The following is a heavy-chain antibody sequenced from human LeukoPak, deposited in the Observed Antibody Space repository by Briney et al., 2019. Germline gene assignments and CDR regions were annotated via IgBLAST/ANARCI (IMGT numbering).Heavy chain of an antibody. V-gene: IGHV3-23*01. D-gene: IGHD2-8*02. J-gene: IGHJ1*01. CDR2: LDARGRNT. CDR1: GFTFSDYA. CDR3: AKEYCTGGACYRSLQH. Sequence: GGSLRLSCAASGFTFSDYAMTWVRQAPGKGLEWVSSLDARGRNTYYADSVQGRFTISRDNSGNMLYLQMNSLRAEDTAVYYCAKEYCTGGACYRSLQHWGQGTLVTVSS.